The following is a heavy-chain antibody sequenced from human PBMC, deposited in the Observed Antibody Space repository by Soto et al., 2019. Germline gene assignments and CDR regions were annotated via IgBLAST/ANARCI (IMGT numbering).Heavy chain of an antibody. CDR3: AAGTGRTDLDY. Sequence: PGGSPRLSCAASGFDFSKAWMSWVRQAPGKGLEWVGRLMSKTDGGTTVYAAPVKGRFTISRDDSKNTLYLQMSSLNTEDTAVYYCAAGTGRTDLDYWGQGTLVTVSS. D-gene: IGHD2-2*01. J-gene: IGHJ4*02. CDR2: LMSKTDGGTT. V-gene: IGHV3-15*01. CDR1: GFDFSKAW.